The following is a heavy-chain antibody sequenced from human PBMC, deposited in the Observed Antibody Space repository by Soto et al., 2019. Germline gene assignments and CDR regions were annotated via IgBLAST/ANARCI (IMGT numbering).Heavy chain of an antibody. V-gene: IGHV6-1*01. CDR1: GDSVSSNSAA. Sequence: QVQLQQSGPGLVKPSQTLSLTCAISGDSVSSNSAAWNWIRQSPSRGLEWLGRTYYRSKWYNDYAVSVKSRITINPDTSKIQFSLQLNSVTPEDTAVYYCARVQVGATRSEAAVFDYWGQGTLVTVSS. D-gene: IGHD1-26*01. CDR2: TYYRSKWYN. CDR3: ARVQVGATRSEAAVFDY. J-gene: IGHJ4*02.